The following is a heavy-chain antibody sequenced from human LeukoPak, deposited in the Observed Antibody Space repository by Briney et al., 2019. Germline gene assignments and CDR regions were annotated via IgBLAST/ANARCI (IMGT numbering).Heavy chain of an antibody. J-gene: IGHJ5*02. CDR3: AKWNRQALVKGWFDT. Sequence: PGRSLRLSCAAFGFTLSHTGMHWVRQAPGKGLDWVAVISYDGRNKYYADSVKGRFTLSRDDFKNTLYLQMNSLRVEDTAFYYCAKWNRQALVKGWFDTWGQGALVIVSS. CDR1: GFTLSHTG. D-gene: IGHD6-13*01. V-gene: IGHV3-30*18. CDR2: ISYDGRNK.